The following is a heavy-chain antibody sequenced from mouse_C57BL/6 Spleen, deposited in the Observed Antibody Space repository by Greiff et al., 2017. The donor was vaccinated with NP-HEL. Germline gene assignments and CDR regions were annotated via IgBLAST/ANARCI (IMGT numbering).Heavy chain of an antibody. CDR1: GFSLTSYG. CDR2: IWSGGST. D-gene: IGHD3-2*02. J-gene: IGHJ3*01. CDR3: ARNGGTAQALFAY. Sequence: VKLQESGPGLVQPSQSLSITCTVSGFSLTSYGVHWVRQSPGKGLEWLGVIWSGGSTDYNAAFISRLSISKDNSKSQVFFKMNSLQADDTAIYYCARNGGTAQALFAYWGQGTLVTVSA. V-gene: IGHV2-2*01.